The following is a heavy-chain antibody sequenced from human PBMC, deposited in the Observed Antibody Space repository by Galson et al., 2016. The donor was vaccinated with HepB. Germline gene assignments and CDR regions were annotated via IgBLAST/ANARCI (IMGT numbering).Heavy chain of an antibody. CDR2: ISTYSGNT. D-gene: IGHD2/OR15-2a*01. CDR3: ARDVQYLFDP. V-gene: IGHV1-18*01. Sequence: SCKASGYTFTTSGISWVRQAPGQGLEWMGWISTYSGNTKYAQKFQGGLTLTADSSPTTAYMELRSVRLDATALYYSARDVQYLFDPWGQGTLVTVSA. CDR1: GYTFTTSG. J-gene: IGHJ5*02.